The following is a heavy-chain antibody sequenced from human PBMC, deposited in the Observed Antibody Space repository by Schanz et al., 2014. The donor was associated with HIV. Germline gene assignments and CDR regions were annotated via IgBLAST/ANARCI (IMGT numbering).Heavy chain of an antibody. J-gene: IGHJ4*02. D-gene: IGHD6-25*01. CDR3: AKDEKGVAATWELDY. CDR2: ISWNSDTI. CDR1: GFTFDDYA. Sequence: DVQLVESGGGLVQPGRSLRLSCAASGFTFDDYAMHWVRQAPGKGLEWVSGISWNSDTIGYGDSVKGRFTISRDNAKNSLYLQMNSLRAEDTALYYCAKDEKGVAATWELDYWGQGTLVIVSS. V-gene: IGHV3-9*01.